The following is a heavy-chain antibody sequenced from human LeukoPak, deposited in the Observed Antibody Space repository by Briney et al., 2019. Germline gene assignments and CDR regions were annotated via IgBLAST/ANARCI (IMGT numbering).Heavy chain of an antibody. D-gene: IGHD2-2*01. CDR3: ATTSWGLSGTDAFDI. V-gene: IGHV4-39*01. J-gene: IGHJ3*02. CDR1: GGSISSSSYY. Sequence: PSETLSLTCTVSGGSISSSSYYWGWIRQPPGNGLEWIGSIYYSGSTYYNPSLKSRVTISVDTSKNQFSLKLSSVTAADTAVYYCATTSWGLSGTDAFDIWGQGTMVTVSS. CDR2: IYYSGST.